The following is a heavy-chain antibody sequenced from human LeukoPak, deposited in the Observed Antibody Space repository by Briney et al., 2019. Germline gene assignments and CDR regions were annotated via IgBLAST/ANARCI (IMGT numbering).Heavy chain of an antibody. V-gene: IGHV3-21*01. CDR1: GFTFSAYS. CDR3: ATDGYSSGWKYFDS. J-gene: IGHJ4*02. CDR2: TTTSSNYI. Sequence: GGSLRLSCAASGFTFSAYSMNWVRQAPGKGLEWVSSTTTSSNYIKYADSVKDRFTISRDNAKNSLYLQMNSLRAEDTALYYCATDGYSSGWKYFDSWGQGTLVTVSS. D-gene: IGHD6-19*01.